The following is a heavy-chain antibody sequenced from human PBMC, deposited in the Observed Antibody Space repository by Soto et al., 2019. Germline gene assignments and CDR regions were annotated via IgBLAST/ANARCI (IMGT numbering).Heavy chain of an antibody. Sequence: ASVKVSCKASGYTFTSYYMHWVRQAPGQGLEWMGIINPSGGSTSYAQKFQGRVTITADKSTSTAYMELSSLRSEDTAVYYCARGPGDYGDYSRPADYWGQGTLVTVSS. CDR2: INPSGGST. CDR3: ARGPGDYGDYSRPADY. V-gene: IGHV1-46*01. CDR1: GYTFTSYY. J-gene: IGHJ4*02. D-gene: IGHD4-17*01.